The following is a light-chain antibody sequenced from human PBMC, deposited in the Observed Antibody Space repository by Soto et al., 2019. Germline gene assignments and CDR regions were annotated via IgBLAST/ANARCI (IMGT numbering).Light chain of an antibody. CDR2: EGN. Sequence: QSALTQPPSASGSPGQSVTISCTGTSSDVGGYKYVSWYQQHPGKAPKLMIFEGNKRPSGVPDRFSGAKSGNTASLPVSGLQAEDDADYYCRSYAGINNLGVFGTGTKLTLL. J-gene: IGLJ1*01. CDR3: RSYAGINNLGV. CDR1: SSDVGGYKY. V-gene: IGLV2-8*01.